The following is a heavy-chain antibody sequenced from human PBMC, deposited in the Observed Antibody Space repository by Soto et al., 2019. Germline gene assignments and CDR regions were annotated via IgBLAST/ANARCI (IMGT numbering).Heavy chain of an antibody. CDR1: GYTXTRXA. Sequence: QVQLVQSGAXVXXXXXXXKVSCKASGYTXTRXAMHWVRQAPGQRLEWMGRINAGNGNTKYSQKFQGRVTITRDTSASTAYMELSSLRSEXTAVYXCARGFSGGDADGFVPGGQGTLVTGSS. J-gene: IGHJ5*02. CDR2: INAGNGNT. CDR3: ARGFSGGDADGFVP. D-gene: IGHD2-21*02. V-gene: IGHV1-3*01.